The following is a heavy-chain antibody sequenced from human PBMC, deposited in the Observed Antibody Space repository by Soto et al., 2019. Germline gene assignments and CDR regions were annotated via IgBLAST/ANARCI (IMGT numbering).Heavy chain of an antibody. CDR1: GGTFSSYA. V-gene: IGHV1-69*13. D-gene: IGHD6-19*01. J-gene: IGHJ4*02. CDR2: IIPIFGTA. CDR3: ATDAGQQWPPDY. Sequence: GASVKVSCKASGGTFSSYAISWVRQAPGQGLEWMGGIIPIFGTANYAQKFQGRVTITADESTSTAYMELSSLRSEDTAVYYCATDAGQQWPPDYWGQGTLVTVSS.